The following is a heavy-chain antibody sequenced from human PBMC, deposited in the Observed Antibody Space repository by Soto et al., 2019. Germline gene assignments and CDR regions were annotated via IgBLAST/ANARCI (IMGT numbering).Heavy chain of an antibody. V-gene: IGHV1-69*02. CDR2: IIPILGIA. Sequence: QVQLVQSGAEVKKPGSSVKVSCKASGGTFSSYTISWVRQAPGQGLEWMGRIIPILGIANYAQKFQGRVTLTADKSTSTAYMELSSLRSEDTAVYYCARGTGLRYFDWLSPTPYFDYWGQGTLVTVSS. CDR1: GGTFSSYT. CDR3: ARGTGLRYFDWLSPTPYFDY. D-gene: IGHD3-9*01. J-gene: IGHJ4*02.